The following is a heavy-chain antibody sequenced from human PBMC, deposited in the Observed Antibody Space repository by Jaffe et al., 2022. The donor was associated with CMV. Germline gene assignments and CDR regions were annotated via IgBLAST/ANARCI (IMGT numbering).Heavy chain of an antibody. J-gene: IGHJ4*02. Sequence: EVQLVESGGGLVQPGGSLRLSCAASGFTFSSYWMSWVRQAPGKGLEWVANIKQDGSEKYYVDSVKGRFTISRDNAKNSLYLQMNSLRAEDTAVYYCARDYYDSSGYYYVGWGYFDYWGQGTLVTVSS. V-gene: IGHV3-7*03. D-gene: IGHD3-22*01. CDR3: ARDYYDSSGYYYVGWGYFDY. CDR1: GFTFSSYW. CDR2: IKQDGSEK.